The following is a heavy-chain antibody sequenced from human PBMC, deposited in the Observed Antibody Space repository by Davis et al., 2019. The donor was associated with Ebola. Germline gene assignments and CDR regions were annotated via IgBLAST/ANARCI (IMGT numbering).Heavy chain of an antibody. CDR3: ARAGFGSTWFDC. Sequence: GESLKISCAASGFTFRTYDMHWVRQPTGKGLEWVSVIGTAGDTYYRGSVKGRFTISRENARNSLYLQMNSLRAEDTAVYYCARAGFGSTWFDCWGQGILVTVSS. V-gene: IGHV3-13*01. J-gene: IGHJ5*01. CDR1: GFTFRTYD. D-gene: IGHD6-13*01. CDR2: IGTAGDT.